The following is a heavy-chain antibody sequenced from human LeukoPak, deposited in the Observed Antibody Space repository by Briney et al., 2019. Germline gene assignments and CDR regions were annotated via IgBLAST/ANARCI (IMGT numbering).Heavy chain of an antibody. J-gene: IGHJ4*02. CDR3: ARNVASGFDY. Sequence: VASVKVSCKASGYTFTSYYMHWVRQAPGQWLEWMGIINPSGGSTSYAQKFQGRVTMTRDTSTRTVYMELNSLGSDDTAVYYCARNVASGFDYWGQGTLVTVSS. D-gene: IGHD3-10*01. CDR2: INPSGGST. CDR1: GYTFTSYY. V-gene: IGHV1-46*01.